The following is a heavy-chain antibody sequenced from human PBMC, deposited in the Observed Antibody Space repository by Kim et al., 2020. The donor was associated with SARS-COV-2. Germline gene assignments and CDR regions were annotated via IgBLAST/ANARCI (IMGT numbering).Heavy chain of an antibody. Sequence: SVKGTFTISLDNSKNTLYLQMDSLRAEDTAVYYCAKESFALVRCGTEPDYWGQGTLVTVSS. J-gene: IGHJ4*02. V-gene: IGHV3-30*02. D-gene: IGHD2-8*02. CDR3: AKESFALVRCGTEPDY.